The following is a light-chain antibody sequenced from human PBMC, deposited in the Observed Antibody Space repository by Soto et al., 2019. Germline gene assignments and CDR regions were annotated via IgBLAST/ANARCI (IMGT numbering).Light chain of an antibody. V-gene: IGLV2-14*01. CDR2: EVS. J-gene: IGLJ2*01. Sequence: QSALTQPPSASGSPGQSVTITCSGTSSDVGEENYVSWYQQHPGKVPKLILYEVSKRPSGVSNRFSGSKSGNTASLTISGLQAEDEADYYCSSYTSSSTLDVVFGGGTKVTVL. CDR3: SSYTSSSTLDVV. CDR1: SSDVGEENY.